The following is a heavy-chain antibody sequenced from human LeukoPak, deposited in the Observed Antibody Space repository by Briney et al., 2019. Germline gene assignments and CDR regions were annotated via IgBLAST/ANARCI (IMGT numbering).Heavy chain of an antibody. CDR3: ARGRVAGL. CDR2: MYYTGST. V-gene: IGHV4-39*01. Sequence: SETLSLTCAVSGGSISSTRYYWGWVRQPPGKGLEWIASMYYTGSTHYNPSLESRVTISVDTSKNQLSLKLSPVTAADTAVYYCARGRVAGLWGQGTLVTVSS. D-gene: IGHD3-16*01. CDR1: GGSISSTRYY. J-gene: IGHJ4*02.